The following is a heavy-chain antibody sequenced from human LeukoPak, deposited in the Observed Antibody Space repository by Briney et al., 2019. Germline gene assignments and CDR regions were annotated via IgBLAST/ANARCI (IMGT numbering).Heavy chain of an antibody. CDR3: TTGGITIFGVVTWYYFDY. CDR1: GFTFSNAW. J-gene: IGHJ4*02. D-gene: IGHD3-3*01. Sequence: GGSLRLSCAASGFTFSNAWMSWVRQAPGKGREWVGRIKSKTDGGTTDYAAPVKGRFTISRDDSKNTLYLQMNSLKTEDTAVYYCTTGGITIFGVVTWYYFDYWGQGTLVTVSS. V-gene: IGHV3-15*01. CDR2: IKSKTDGGTT.